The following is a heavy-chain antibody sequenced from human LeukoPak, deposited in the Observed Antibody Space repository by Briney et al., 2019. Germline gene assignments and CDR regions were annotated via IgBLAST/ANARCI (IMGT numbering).Heavy chain of an antibody. CDR1: GVSITSGNHY. Sequence: SETLSLTCTVSGVSITSGNHYWTWIRQSAGKGLEWIGHMFRSGSTNYNPSLKNRVTISADTSKNEFSLKMSSVIAADTAVYYCARHSGYYYYYMDVWGKGTTVTISS. V-gene: IGHV4-61*09. D-gene: IGHD3-10*01. CDR3: ARHSGYYYYYMDV. J-gene: IGHJ6*03. CDR2: MFRSGST.